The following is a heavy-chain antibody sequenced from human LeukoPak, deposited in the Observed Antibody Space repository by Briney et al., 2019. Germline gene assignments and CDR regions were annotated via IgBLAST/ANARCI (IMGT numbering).Heavy chain of an antibody. Sequence: GRSLRLSCVASGFTFSLYGMSRVRQAPGKGLEWVSSVSGGGDKSDHADSVKGRFTISRDNAKNSLYLRMNSLRAEDTAVYYCARDDEWELHDYWGQGTLVSVSS. CDR1: GFTFSLYG. V-gene: IGHV3-23*01. CDR2: VSGGGDKS. J-gene: IGHJ4*02. CDR3: ARDDEWELHDY. D-gene: IGHD1-26*01.